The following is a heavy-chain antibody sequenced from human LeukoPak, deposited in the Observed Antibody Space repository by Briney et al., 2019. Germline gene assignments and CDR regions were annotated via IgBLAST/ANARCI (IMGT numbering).Heavy chain of an antibody. J-gene: IGHJ6*03. CDR2: ISNSGSTT. V-gene: IGHV3-48*04. CDR3: ARERNFYYMDV. Sequence: GGSLRLSCAASGFTFTTYNMIWVGQAPGKGLEWVSFISNSGSTTYYADSVKGRFTLSRDNAKNSLYLQMNTLRAEDTAVYYCARERNFYYMDVWGKGTRVTVSS. CDR1: GFTFTTYN.